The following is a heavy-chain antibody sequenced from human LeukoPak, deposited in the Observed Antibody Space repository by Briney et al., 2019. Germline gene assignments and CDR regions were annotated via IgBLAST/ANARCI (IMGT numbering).Heavy chain of an antibody. CDR2: IYYSGST. J-gene: IGHJ5*02. Sequence: SETLSLTCTVSGGSISSYYWSWIRQPPGKGLEWIGYIYYSGSTNYNPSLKSRVTISVDTSKNQFSLKLSSVTAADTAVYYCARGVRYYYGSGSYSPDWFDPWGQGTLATVSS. V-gene: IGHV4-59*01. CDR3: ARGVRYYYGSGSYSPDWFDP. D-gene: IGHD3-10*01. CDR1: GGSISSYY.